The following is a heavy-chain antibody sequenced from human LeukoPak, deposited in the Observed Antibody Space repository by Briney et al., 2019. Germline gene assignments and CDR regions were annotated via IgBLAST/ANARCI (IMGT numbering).Heavy chain of an antibody. D-gene: IGHD6-6*01. J-gene: IGHJ4*02. CDR2: IYYSGST. Sequence: SETLSLTCTVSGGSISSSSYYWGWLRQPPGKGLEWIGSIYYSGSTYYNPSLKSRVTISVDTSKNQFSLKLSSVTAADTAVYYCARRIDYSSSPVDYWGQGTLVTVSS. CDR1: GGSISSSSYY. CDR3: ARRIDYSSSPVDY. V-gene: IGHV4-39*01.